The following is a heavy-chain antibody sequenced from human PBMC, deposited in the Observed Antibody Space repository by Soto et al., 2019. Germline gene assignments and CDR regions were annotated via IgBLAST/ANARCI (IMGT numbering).Heavy chain of an antibody. Sequence: SETLSLTCTVSGRSISSVNYYWSWIRQPPGKGLEWIGYIYYSGSTNYNPSLKSRVTISVDTSKNQFSMKLSSVTAADTAVYYCARGRTDTSMVPDYWGQGTLVTVSS. J-gene: IGHJ4*02. CDR3: ARGRTDTSMVPDY. CDR2: IYYSGST. D-gene: IGHD3-10*01. V-gene: IGHV4-61*01. CDR1: GRSISSVNYY.